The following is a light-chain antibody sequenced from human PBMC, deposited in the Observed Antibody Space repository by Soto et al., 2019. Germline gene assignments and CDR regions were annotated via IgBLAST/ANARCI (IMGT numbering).Light chain of an antibody. J-gene: IGLJ2*01. CDR2: EGT. CDR3: CSYAGSNNVV. Sequence: QSALTQPASVSGSPGQSITISCTGTTSDVGSYSLVSWYQQHPGKAPKLMIYEGTKRPSGVSNRFSGSKSGNTASLTISGLQAEDEADYYCCSYAGSNNVVFGGGTKVTVL. CDR1: TSDVGSYSL. V-gene: IGLV2-23*01.